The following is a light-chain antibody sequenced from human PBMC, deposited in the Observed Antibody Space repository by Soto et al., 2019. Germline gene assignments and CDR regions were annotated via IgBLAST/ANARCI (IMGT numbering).Light chain of an antibody. CDR2: GNT. V-gene: IGLV1-40*01. CDR3: QSYDNSLRGVV. Sequence: QSVLTQPPSVSGAPGQRFTIPCTGSSSNFGANFDVHWYQQLPGTAPKVLIYGNTNRPSGVPDRFSGSKSGTSASLVITGLQAEDEADYYCQSYDNSLRGVVFGGGTKLTVL. CDR1: SSNFGANFD. J-gene: IGLJ2*01.